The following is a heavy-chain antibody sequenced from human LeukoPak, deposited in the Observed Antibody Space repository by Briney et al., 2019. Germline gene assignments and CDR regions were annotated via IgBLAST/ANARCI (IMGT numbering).Heavy chain of an antibody. CDR2: INPTGGST. CDR3: ATDRGLHGVRGVISH. CDR1: GYTFTSYY. V-gene: IGHV1-46*01. D-gene: IGHD3-10*01. J-gene: IGHJ4*02. Sequence: ASVKVSCKASGYTFTSYYMHWVRQAPGQGLEWMGVINPTGGSTSYAQRFQGRVTMTRDTSTSTVYMELSSLRSEDTAVYYCATDRGLHGVRGVISHWGQGTLVTVSS.